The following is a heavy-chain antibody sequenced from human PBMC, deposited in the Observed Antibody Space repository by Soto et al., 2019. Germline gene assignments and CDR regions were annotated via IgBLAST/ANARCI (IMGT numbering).Heavy chain of an antibody. CDR3: AHRRKYVSGSLSFDY. Sequence: SGPTLVNPTQTFTLTCTFSGFSLSTSGVGVGWIRQPPGKTLKCLALSYRNDDKHSSPSLNTRPTITKTTSKNQVVFTMTTMDPVDTATYYYAHRRKYVSGSLSFDYWGQGTLVTVSS. CDR1: GFSLSTSGVG. D-gene: IGHD2-8*01. J-gene: IGHJ4*02. V-gene: IGHV2-5*01. CDR2: SYRNDDK.